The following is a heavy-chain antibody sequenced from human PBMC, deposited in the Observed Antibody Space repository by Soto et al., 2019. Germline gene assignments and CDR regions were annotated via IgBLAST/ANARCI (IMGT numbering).Heavy chain of an antibody. V-gene: IGHV1-2*04. Sequence: ASVKVSCKASGYTFTGYYMHWVRQAPGQGLEWMGWINPNSGGTNYAQKFRGWVTMTRDTSISTAYMELSRLRSDDTAVYYCARGPPLYSSRWAPEYWGQGTLVTVSS. CDR3: ARGPPLYSSRWAPEY. CDR2: INPNSGGT. CDR1: GYTFTGYY. D-gene: IGHD6-13*01. J-gene: IGHJ4*02.